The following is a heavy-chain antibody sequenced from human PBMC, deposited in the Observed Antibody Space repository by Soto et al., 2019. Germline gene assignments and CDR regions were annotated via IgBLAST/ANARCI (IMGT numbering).Heavy chain of an antibody. V-gene: IGHV1-8*01. CDR2: MNPNSGNT. CDR1: GYTFTSYD. Sequence: ASVKVSCKVSGYTFTSYDMNWVRQASGQGLEWMGWMNPNSGNTGYAQKFQGRVTMTRNTSISTAYMELSSLRSDDTALYYCARTSQGYSYGYDDDYWGQGTLVTVSS. CDR3: ARTSQGYSYGYDDDY. J-gene: IGHJ4*02. D-gene: IGHD5-18*01.